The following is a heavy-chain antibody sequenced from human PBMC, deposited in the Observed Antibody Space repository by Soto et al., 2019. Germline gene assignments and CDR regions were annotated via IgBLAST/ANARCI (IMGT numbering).Heavy chain of an antibody. CDR1: GGSFSGYY. CDR3: ARAATVTPTPPTNDY. CDR2: INHSGST. Sequence: SETLSLTCAVYGGSFSGYYWSWIRQPPGKGLEWIGEINHSGSTNYNPSLKSRVTISVDTSKNQFSLKLSSVTAADTAVYYCARAATVTPTPPTNDYWGQGTLVTVSS. J-gene: IGHJ4*02. D-gene: IGHD4-17*01. V-gene: IGHV4-34*01.